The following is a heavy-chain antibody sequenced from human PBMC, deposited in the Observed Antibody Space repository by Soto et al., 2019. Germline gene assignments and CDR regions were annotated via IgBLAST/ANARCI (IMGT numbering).Heavy chain of an antibody. V-gene: IGHV1-18*04. CDR2: ISGNNGNK. D-gene: IGHD3-10*01. CDR1: GYTFTGYH. Sequence: GASVKVSCKASGYTFTGYHMHWVRQAPGQGLEWMGWISGNNGNKNYAQKFQGRITVTTDTSTTTAYMELRSLKSEDTAVYYCLRDLAGKGRPSVPSPFFHSWGQEPLLPVS. J-gene: IGHJ4*02. CDR3: LRDLAGKGRPSVPSPFFHS.